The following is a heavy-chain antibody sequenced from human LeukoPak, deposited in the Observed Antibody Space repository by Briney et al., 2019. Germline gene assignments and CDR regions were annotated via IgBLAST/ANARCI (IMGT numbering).Heavy chain of an antibody. CDR3: AEDPNGDYIGAFDN. CDR2: IRAGGGTT. D-gene: IGHD4-17*01. CDR1: GLTFSSYA. Sequence: GGSLRLSCAASGLTFSSYAMMWVRQAPGKGLEWVSAIRAGGGTTYYADSVKGRFTISRDNSKNTLYLQMNSLKAEDTAVYFCAEDPNGDYIGAFDNWGQGTMVTVSS. V-gene: IGHV3-23*01. J-gene: IGHJ3*02.